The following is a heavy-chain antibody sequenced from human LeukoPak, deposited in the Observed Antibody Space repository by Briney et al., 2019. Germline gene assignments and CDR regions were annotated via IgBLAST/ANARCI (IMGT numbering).Heavy chain of an antibody. V-gene: IGHV3-23*01. J-gene: IGHJ4*02. Sequence: GSLRLSCAASGFTFSSYAMSWVRQAPGKGLEWVSHISGSGGNTYYTDSVKGRFTISRDSSKNTLYLRMKSLRAEDTAIYYCAKDNDFWSGFGSYFDYWGQGTLVTVSS. CDR3: AKDNDFWSGFGSYFDY. D-gene: IGHD3-3*01. CDR2: ISGSGGNT. CDR1: GFTFSSYA.